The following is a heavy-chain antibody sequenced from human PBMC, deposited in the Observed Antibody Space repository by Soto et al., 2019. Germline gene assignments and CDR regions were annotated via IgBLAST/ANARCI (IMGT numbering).Heavy chain of an antibody. J-gene: IGHJ4*02. Sequence: PGGALKLSFAASGFTFCTYAIGWGRQAPGEGVEWVLAFCGSGGSTYYAYSVKGRFTISRDNSRNTLDLQMNSLRAEDTTLYYCAKDTYYHDSSGYYVFDCWGQGTLVTVSS. V-gene: IGHV3-23*01. CDR1: GFTFCTYA. D-gene: IGHD3-22*01. CDR3: AKDTYYHDSSGYYVFDC. CDR2: FCGSGGST.